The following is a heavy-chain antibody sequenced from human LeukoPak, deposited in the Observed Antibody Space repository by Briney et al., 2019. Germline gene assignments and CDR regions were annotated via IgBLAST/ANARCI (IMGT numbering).Heavy chain of an antibody. CDR3: AKLNPVSGDIVVVPAANNWFDP. J-gene: IGHJ5*02. CDR1: GFTFSSYG. Sequence: GRSLRLSCAASGFTFSSYGMHWVRQAPGKRLEWVAVISYDGSNKYYADSVKGRFTISRDNSKNTLYLQMNSLRAEDTAVYYCAKLNPVSGDIVVVPAANNWFDPWGQGTLVTVSS. CDR2: ISYDGSNK. D-gene: IGHD2-2*01. V-gene: IGHV3-30*18.